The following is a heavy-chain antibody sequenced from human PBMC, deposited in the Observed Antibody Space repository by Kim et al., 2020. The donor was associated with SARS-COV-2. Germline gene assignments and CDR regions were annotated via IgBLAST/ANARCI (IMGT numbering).Heavy chain of an antibody. V-gene: IGHV3-74*01. Sequence: GGSLRLSCAASGFTFSSYWMHWVRQAPGKGLVWVSRINSDGGTTSYADSVKDRFTISRDNAKSTLYLQINSLRAEDTAVYYCASRRYTGTYYYFDYWGQGTLVTVSS. J-gene: IGHJ4*02. D-gene: IGHD1-26*01. CDR1: GFTFSSYW. CDR2: INSDGGTT. CDR3: ASRRYTGTYYYFDY.